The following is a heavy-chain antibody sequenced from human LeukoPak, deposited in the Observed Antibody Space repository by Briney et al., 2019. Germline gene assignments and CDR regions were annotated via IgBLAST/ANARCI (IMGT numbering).Heavy chain of an antibody. CDR1: GYTFTSYY. Sequence: ASVKVSCKASGYTFTSYYLHWLRQAPGQGLEWMGVINPSGGSTTYAQKFQGRVTITADESTSTAYMELSSLRSEDTAVYYCARLLLGMFDYWGQGTLVTVSS. J-gene: IGHJ4*02. CDR3: ARLLLGMFDY. CDR2: INPSGGST. D-gene: IGHD2-21*02. V-gene: IGHV1-46*01.